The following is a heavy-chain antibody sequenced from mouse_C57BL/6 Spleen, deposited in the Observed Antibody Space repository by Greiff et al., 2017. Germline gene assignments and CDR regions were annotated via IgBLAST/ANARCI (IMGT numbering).Heavy chain of an antibody. CDR3: ARSSYYYDGYFDV. V-gene: IGHV1-80*01. CDR2: IYPGDGVT. CDR1: GYAFRSYW. Sequence: VQLQESGAELVKPGASVKISCKASGYAFRSYWMNWVKQRLGKGLEWIGQIYPGDGVTNYNGKFKGKATLTADKSSSTAYMQLSSLPSEDSAVYFCARSSYYYDGYFDVWGTGTTVTVSS. D-gene: IGHD2-4*01. J-gene: IGHJ1*03.